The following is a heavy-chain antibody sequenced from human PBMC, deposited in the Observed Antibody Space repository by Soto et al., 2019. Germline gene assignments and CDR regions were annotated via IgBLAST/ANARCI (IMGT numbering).Heavy chain of an antibody. CDR3: AADSPAWGAYAFGY. Sequence: EVQLAESGGDLVEPGGSLRLSCAASGFTFKTAWMNWVRQSPGKGLEWVGRIKSENDGGIIDYAAPVKGRFIISRDDSKNTVDLEMDSLNPEDTGVYYCAADSPAWGAYAFGYRGQGILVTVPS. CDR2: IKSENDGGII. V-gene: IGHV3-15*07. CDR1: GFTFKTAW. D-gene: IGHD3-16*01. J-gene: IGHJ4*02.